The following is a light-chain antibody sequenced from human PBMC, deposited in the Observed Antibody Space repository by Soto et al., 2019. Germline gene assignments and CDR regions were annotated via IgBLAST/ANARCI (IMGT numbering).Light chain of an antibody. Sequence: DVQMTQTPSSVSASVADKLTITCRASQGISHWVAWDQQKPWKAPELLIYGASSLQTGVPSRFSGSGSGTDFTLTISSLQPEDFATYYCLQEYSYPRTFGQGTKVEIK. CDR2: GAS. CDR3: LQEYSYPRT. V-gene: IGKV1-12*01. CDR1: QGISHW. J-gene: IGKJ1*01.